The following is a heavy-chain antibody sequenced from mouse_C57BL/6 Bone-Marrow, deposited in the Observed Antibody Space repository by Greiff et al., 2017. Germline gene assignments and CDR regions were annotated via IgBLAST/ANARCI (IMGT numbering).Heavy chain of an antibody. V-gene: IGHV1-81*01. CDR2: IYPRSGNT. CDR3: PRWETGTCFDY. Sequence: QVQLKQSGAELARPGASVKLSCKASGYTFTSYGISWVKQRTGQGLEWIGEIYPRSGNTYYNEKFKGKATLTADKSSSTAYMELRSLTSEDSAVYFCPRWETGTCFDYWGQGTTLTVSS. J-gene: IGHJ2*01. D-gene: IGHD4-1*01. CDR1: GYTFTSYG.